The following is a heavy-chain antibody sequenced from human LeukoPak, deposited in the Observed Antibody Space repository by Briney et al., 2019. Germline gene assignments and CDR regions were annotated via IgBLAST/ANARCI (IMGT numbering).Heavy chain of an antibody. D-gene: IGHD6-19*01. CDR3: ARDRGSGWDFDY. CDR2: IKEDGSET. Sequence: GESLRLSCAASGFTFKKYWMNWVRQVPGKGLECLANIKEDGSETYYADSVKGRFTISRDNAKNTLYLQMNSLRAEDTAVYYCARDRGSGWDFDYWGQGTLVTVSS. CDR1: GFTFKKYW. J-gene: IGHJ4*02. V-gene: IGHV3-7*01.